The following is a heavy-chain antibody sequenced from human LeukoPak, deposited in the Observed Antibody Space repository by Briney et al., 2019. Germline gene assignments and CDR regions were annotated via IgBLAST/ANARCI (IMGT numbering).Heavy chain of an antibody. CDR2: VSGSGDRT. V-gene: IGHV3-23*01. J-gene: IGHJ4*02. D-gene: IGHD3-22*01. CDR3: VRGVTIYDSSGYFDY. CDR1: GFTFNTYA. Sequence: GGSLRLSCAASGFTFNTYAMSWVRQAPGEGLEWVSAVSGSGDRTYYADSVEGRFTISRDNSKNTLYLQMNTLRVEDTAMYYCVRGVTIYDSSGYFDYWGQGTLVTVSS.